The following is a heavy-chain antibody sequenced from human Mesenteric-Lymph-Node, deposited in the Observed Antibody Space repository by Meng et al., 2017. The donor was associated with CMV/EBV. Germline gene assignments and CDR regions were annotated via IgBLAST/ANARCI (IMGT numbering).Heavy chain of an antibody. V-gene: IGHV3-33*01. CDR1: GFPFSSYG. CDR3: ARASQVLFAFDI. Sequence: GESLKISCAASGFPFSSYGMHWVRQAPGKGLEWVAVIWYDGSNKYYADSVKGRFTISRDNSKNTLYLQMNSLRAEDTAVYYCARASQVLFAFDIWGQGTMVTVSS. CDR2: IWYDGSNK. J-gene: IGHJ3*02. D-gene: IGHD2-2*01.